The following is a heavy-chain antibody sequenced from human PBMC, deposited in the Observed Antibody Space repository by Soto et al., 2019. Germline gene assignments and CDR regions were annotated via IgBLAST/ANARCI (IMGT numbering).Heavy chain of an antibody. Sequence: GGSLRLSCAASGFTFDDYAMHWVRQAPGKGLEWVSGISWNSGSIGYADSVKGRFTISRDNAKNSLYLQMNSLRAEDTALYYCAKAPKIWGGYFDYWGQGTLVTVSS. CDR3: AKAPKIWGGYFDY. J-gene: IGHJ4*02. CDR1: GFTFDDYA. CDR2: ISWNSGSI. D-gene: IGHD7-27*01. V-gene: IGHV3-9*01.